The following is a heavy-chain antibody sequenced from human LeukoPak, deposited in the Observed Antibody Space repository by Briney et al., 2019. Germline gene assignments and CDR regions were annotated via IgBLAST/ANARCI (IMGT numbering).Heavy chain of an antibody. CDR2: IWYDGSNK. Sequence: GGSLRLSCAASGFTFSSYGMHWVRQAPGKGLEWVAVIWYDGSNKYYADSVKGRFTISRDNSKNTLYLQMNSLRAEDTAVYYCAKDGTYIAAAGNYFDYWGQGTLVTVSS. CDR1: GFTFSSYG. J-gene: IGHJ4*02. CDR3: AKDGTYIAAAGNYFDY. V-gene: IGHV3-33*06. D-gene: IGHD6-13*01.